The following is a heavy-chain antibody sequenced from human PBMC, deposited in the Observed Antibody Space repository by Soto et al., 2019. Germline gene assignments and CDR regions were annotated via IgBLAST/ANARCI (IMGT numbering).Heavy chain of an antibody. Sequence: SETLSRTCTVSGGSISSYYCSGSRQPPGKRLEWIGYIYYSGSTNYNPSLKSRVTISVDTSKNQSSLKLSSVTAADTAVYYCARGHSVYYDILTGPQGGWFEPWGQGPLVIVSS. CDR3: ARGHSVYYDILTGPQGGWFEP. V-gene: IGHV4-59*13. D-gene: IGHD3-9*01. CDR1: GGSISSYY. J-gene: IGHJ5*02. CDR2: IYYSGST.